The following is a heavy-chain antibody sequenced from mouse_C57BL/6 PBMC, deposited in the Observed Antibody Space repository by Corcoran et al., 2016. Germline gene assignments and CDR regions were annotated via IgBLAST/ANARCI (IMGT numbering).Heavy chain of an antibody. CDR3: ARGPSFDY. J-gene: IGHJ2*01. Sequence: DVQLQESGPGLVKPSQSLSLTCSVTGYSITSGYYWNWIRQFPGNKLEWMGYISYDGSNNYNPSLKNRISITRDTSKNQFFLKLNSVTTEDTATYYCARGPSFDYWGQGTTLTVSS. V-gene: IGHV3-6*01. CDR2: ISYDGSN. CDR1: GYSITSGYY.